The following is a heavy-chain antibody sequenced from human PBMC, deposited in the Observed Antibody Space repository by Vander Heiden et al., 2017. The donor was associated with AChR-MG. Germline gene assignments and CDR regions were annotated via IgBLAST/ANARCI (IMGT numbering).Heavy chain of an antibody. CDR3: VKGSVAEAGLDH. CDR1: GFTFSSYA. D-gene: IGHD6-13*01. CDR2: VSDNGRRT. J-gene: IGHJ4*01. Sequence: EVQLLESGGGLVQPGGSLRLSCAVSGFTFSSYAMSWVRQAPGKGLEWVSSVSDNGRRTQYEESVKGRFTISRDNSKNTLYLQMNSLRAEDTAVYYCVKGSVAEAGLDHWGHGTLVTVTP. V-gene: IGHV3-23*01.